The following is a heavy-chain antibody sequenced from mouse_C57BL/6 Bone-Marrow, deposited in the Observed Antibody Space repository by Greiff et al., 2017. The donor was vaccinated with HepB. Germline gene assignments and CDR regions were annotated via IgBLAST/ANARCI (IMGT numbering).Heavy chain of an antibody. Sequence: QVQLQQSGAELVRPGASVKMSCKASGYTFTSYNMHWVKQTPRQGLEWIGAIYPGNGDTSYNQKFKGKATLTVEKSSSTAYMQLSILTSEDSAVYFCARSTVVYWYFDVWGTGTTVTVSS. V-gene: IGHV1-12*01. D-gene: IGHD1-1*01. CDR3: ARSTVVYWYFDV. CDR2: IYPGNGDT. J-gene: IGHJ1*03. CDR1: GYTFTSYN.